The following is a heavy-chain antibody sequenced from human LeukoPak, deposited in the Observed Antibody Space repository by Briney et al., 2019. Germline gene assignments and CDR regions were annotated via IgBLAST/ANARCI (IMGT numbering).Heavy chain of an antibody. J-gene: IGHJ3*02. CDR3: ARDQPPGTAFDI. D-gene: IGHD1-26*01. Sequence: GGSLRLSCAASGFTFSSYSMNWVRQAPGKGLEWVSSISSSSSYIYYADSVKGRFTISRDNAKNSLYLQMNSLRAEDTAVYYCARDQPPGTAFDIWGQGTMVTVSS. CDR2: ISSSSSYI. V-gene: IGHV3-21*01. CDR1: GFTFSSYS.